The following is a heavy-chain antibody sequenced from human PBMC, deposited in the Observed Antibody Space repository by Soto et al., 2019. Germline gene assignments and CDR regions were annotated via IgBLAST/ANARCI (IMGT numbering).Heavy chain of an antibody. Sequence: EVQLVESGGGLVQPGGSLRLSCVASGFTFSDHYMDWVRQAPGKGLEWVGRTRNKVNSYTTEYAASVKGRFISSRDDSKNPLYLQMNSLKTEDTAVYYCARVRAGGVGWFYPWGQGTLVTVSS. CDR3: ARVRAGGVGWFYP. CDR2: TRNKVNSYTT. D-gene: IGHD3-16*01. CDR1: GFTFSDHY. V-gene: IGHV3-72*01. J-gene: IGHJ5*02.